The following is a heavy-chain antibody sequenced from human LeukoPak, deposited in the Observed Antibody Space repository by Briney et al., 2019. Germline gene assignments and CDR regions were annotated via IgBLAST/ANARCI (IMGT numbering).Heavy chain of an antibody. CDR2: ISGSGGGT. CDR1: GFTFSSYA. D-gene: IGHD6-19*01. Sequence: GGSLRLSCAAAGFTFSSYAISWVRQAPGKGLGWVSAISGSGGGTNYADSVKGRFTISRDNSKNTVYLQLNSLRAEDSAVYYCAKVRTGWCVIDYWGQGTLVTVSS. V-gene: IGHV3-23*01. CDR3: AKVRTGWCVIDY. J-gene: IGHJ4*02.